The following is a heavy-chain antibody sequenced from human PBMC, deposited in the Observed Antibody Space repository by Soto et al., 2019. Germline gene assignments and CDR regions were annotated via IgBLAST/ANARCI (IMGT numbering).Heavy chain of an antibody. CDR2: MNPNSGNT. D-gene: IGHD3-3*01. V-gene: IGHV1-8*02. Sequence: ASVKVSCKASGYTFTGYYMHWVRQAPGQGLEWMGWMNPNSGNTGYAQKFQGRVTMTRNTSISTAYMELSSLRSEDTAVYYCARGGGVVIYLYYYYYGMDVWGQGTTVTVSS. CDR3: ARGGGVVIYLYYYYYGMDV. CDR1: GYTFTGYY. J-gene: IGHJ6*02.